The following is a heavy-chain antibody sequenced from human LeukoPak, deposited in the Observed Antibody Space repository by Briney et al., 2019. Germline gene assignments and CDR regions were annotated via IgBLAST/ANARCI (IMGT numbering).Heavy chain of an antibody. Sequence: GGSLRLSCAASGFTFSSYEMNWVRQAPGKGLEWVSYISSSSSTIYYADSVKGRFTISRDNAKNSLYLQMNSLRAEDTAVYYCAREPDYDILTGTYYYYYMDVWGKGTTVTVSS. V-gene: IGHV3-48*01. CDR1: GFTFSSYE. D-gene: IGHD3-9*01. CDR3: AREPDYDILTGTYYYYYMDV. J-gene: IGHJ6*03. CDR2: ISSSSSTI.